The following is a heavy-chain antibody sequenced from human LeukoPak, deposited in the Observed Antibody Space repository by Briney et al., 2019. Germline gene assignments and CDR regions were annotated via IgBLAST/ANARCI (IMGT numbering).Heavy chain of an antibody. CDR1: GGTFSSYA. CDR2: IIPIFGTA. J-gene: IGHJ6*02. D-gene: IGHD2-8*01. CDR3: ARDRSPVIYCTNGVCYNGMDV. V-gene: IGHV1-69*13. Sequence: ASVKVSCKASGGTFSSYAISWVRQAPGQGLEWMGGIIPIFGTANYAQKFQGRVTITADESTSTAYMELSSLRSEDTAVYYCARDRSPVIYCTNGVCYNGMDVWSQGTTVTVSS.